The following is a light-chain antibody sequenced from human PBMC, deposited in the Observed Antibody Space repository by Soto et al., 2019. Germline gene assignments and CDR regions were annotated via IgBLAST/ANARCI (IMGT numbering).Light chain of an antibody. Sequence: VMTQSPATLSVSPGERATLSCRASQSVSNNLAWYQQKPGQSPRLLIYGASTRATGIPARFSGSGSGTEFTLAISSLQSEDLAVYYCQQYNDWPRTFGQGTKADIK. CDR3: QQYNDWPRT. CDR2: GAS. J-gene: IGKJ1*01. V-gene: IGKV3-15*01. CDR1: QSVSNN.